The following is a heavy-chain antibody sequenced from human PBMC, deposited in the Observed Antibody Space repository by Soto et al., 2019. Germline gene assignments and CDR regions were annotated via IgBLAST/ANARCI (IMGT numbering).Heavy chain of an antibody. V-gene: IGHV1-3*01. CDR2: INPDNGNT. CDR1: GYTFTGYT. Sequence: ASVKVSFKASGYTFTGYTMNWVRQAPGQRLEWVGWINPDNGNTKSSQKFQDRVIITRDTSASTAYMDLSSLRSEDTAVYCARGIATGQLDPWGQGTLVTVSS. CDR3: ARGIATGQLDP. J-gene: IGHJ5*02. D-gene: IGHD2-15*01.